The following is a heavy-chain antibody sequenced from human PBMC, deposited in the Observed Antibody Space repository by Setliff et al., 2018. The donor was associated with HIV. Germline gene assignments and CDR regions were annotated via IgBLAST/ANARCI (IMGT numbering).Heavy chain of an antibody. D-gene: IGHD2-8*02. Sequence: ASVKVSCKASGYTFTAYYIHWVRQAPGHELQLMGRIEPSSGGTNYIQKFQGRVTITRGTSIYTVYMELTGLTSDDTAVYYCARQDHSSVNTGSLYAFDVWGQGTMVTVSS. CDR3: ARQDHSSVNTGSLYAFDV. CDR1: GYTFTAYY. CDR2: IEPSSGGT. J-gene: IGHJ3*01. V-gene: IGHV1-2*06.